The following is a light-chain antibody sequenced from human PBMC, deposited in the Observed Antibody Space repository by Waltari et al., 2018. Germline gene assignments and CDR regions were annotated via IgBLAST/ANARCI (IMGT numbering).Light chain of an antibody. CDR1: QSIDIY. J-gene: IGKJ4*01. CDR3: QQRSRWPLT. CDR2: DAS. V-gene: IGKV3-11*01. Sequence: EIVLTQSPATLSLSPGESATLSRRASQSIDIYLAWYQQRPGQAPRLLISDASYRATGIPARFRGSGSGTDFTLTISSLEPEDFAVYSCQQRSRWPLTFGGGTKVEL.